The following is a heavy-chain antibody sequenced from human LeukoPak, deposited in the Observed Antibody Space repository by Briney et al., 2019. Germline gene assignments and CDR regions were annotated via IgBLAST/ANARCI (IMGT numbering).Heavy chain of an antibody. Sequence: PSETLSLTCTVSGGSISSSSYYWGWIRQPPGKGLEWIGSIYYSGSTYYNPSLKSRVTISVDTSKNQFSLKLSSVTAADTAVYYCARDPGSYLYYFDYWGQGTLVTVSS. CDR1: GGSISSSSYY. CDR2: IYYSGST. J-gene: IGHJ4*02. D-gene: IGHD1-26*01. CDR3: ARDPGSYLYYFDY. V-gene: IGHV4-39*02.